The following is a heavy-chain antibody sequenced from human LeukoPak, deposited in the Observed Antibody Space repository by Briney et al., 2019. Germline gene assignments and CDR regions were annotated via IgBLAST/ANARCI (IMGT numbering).Heavy chain of an antibody. D-gene: IGHD5-18*01. V-gene: IGHV5-10-1*01. CDR1: GYSFTSYW. CDR2: IDPSDSYT. CDR3: ARLPRGQLWLQWTFDY. J-gene: IGHJ4*02. Sequence: GESLKISCKGSGYSFTSYWISWVRQMPGKGLEWMGRIDPSDSYTNYSPSFQGHVTISADKSISTAYLQWSSLKASDTAMYYCARLPRGQLWLQWTFDYWGRGTLVTVSS.